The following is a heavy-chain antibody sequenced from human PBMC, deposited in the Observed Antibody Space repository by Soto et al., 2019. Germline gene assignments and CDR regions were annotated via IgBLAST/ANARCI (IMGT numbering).Heavy chain of an antibody. J-gene: IGHJ4*02. CDR3: ARGGGYTISPYDY. Sequence: GGSLRLSCAASGFTFSSYWMHWVRQAPGKGLVWVSRINSDGSSTSYADSVKGRFTISRDNAKNTLYLQMNSLRAEDRAVYYCARGGGYTISPYDYWGQGTLVTVSS. V-gene: IGHV3-74*01. CDR1: GFTFSSYW. CDR2: INSDGSST. D-gene: IGHD6-6*01.